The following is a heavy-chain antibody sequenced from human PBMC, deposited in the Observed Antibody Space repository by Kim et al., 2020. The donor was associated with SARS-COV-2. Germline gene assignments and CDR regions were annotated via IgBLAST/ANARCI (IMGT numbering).Heavy chain of an antibody. Sequence: SETLSLTCAVYGGSFSGYYWSWIRQPPGKGLEWIGEINHSGSTNYNPSLKSRVTISVDTSKNQFSLKLSSVTAADTAVYYCARDPYDGMDVWGQGTTVTVSS. J-gene: IGHJ6*02. CDR2: INHSGST. V-gene: IGHV4-34*01. CDR1: GGSFSGYY. CDR3: ARDPYDGMDV. D-gene: IGHD3-3*01.